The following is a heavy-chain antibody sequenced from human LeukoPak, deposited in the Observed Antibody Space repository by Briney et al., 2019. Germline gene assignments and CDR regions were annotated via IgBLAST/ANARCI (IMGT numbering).Heavy chain of an antibody. D-gene: IGHD2-15*01. CDR2: IRYNGNNQ. CDR3: AKVRTRGYCSGGSCYPEDY. Sequence: GGSLRLSCAASGFTFNNYGMHWVRQAPGKGLEWVAFIRYNGNNQYYADSVKGRFTISRDNSKNTLYLQMNSLRAEDTAVYYCAKVRTRGYCSGGSCYPEDYWGQGTLVTVSS. CDR1: GFTFNNYG. J-gene: IGHJ4*02. V-gene: IGHV3-30*02.